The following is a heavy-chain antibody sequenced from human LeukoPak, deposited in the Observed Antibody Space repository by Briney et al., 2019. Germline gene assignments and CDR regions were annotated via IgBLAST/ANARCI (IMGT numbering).Heavy chain of an antibody. V-gene: IGHV3-43*02. CDR1: GFTICPYA. D-gene: IGHD2-8*01. J-gene: IGHJ6*02. Sequence: GGSLRLSCAASGFTICPYAMYWVRHAPGRGVEWCSVIKADRRGAFYADSVRGRFTTSRDNSKNSLYLQINSLTREATALYYCATWALYDNLDVWGQGTPVTASS. CDR3: ATWALYDNLDV. CDR2: IKADRRGA.